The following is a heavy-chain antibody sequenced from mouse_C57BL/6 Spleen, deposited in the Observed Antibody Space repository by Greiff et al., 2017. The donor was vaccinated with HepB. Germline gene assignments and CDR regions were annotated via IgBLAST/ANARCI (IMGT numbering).Heavy chain of an antibody. CDR2: IYPGSGST. V-gene: IGHV1-55*01. CDR1: GYTFTSYW. Sequence: QVQLQQPGAELVKPGASVKMSCKASGYTFTSYWITWVKQRPGQGLEWIGDIYPGSGSTNYNEKFKSKATLTVDTSSSTAYMQLSSLTSEDSAVYYCARYSNYCRYFDVWGTGTTVTVSS. J-gene: IGHJ1*03. CDR3: ARYSNYCRYFDV. D-gene: IGHD2-5*01.